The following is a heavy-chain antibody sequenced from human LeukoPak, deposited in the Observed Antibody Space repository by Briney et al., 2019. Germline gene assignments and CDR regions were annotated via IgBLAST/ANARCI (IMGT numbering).Heavy chain of an antibody. D-gene: IGHD3-22*01. Sequence: ASVKVSCKASGYTFTSYDINWVRQATGQGLEWMGWMNPNSGNTGYAQKFQGRVTITRNNSISTAYMELSSMRSEDTAVYYCARVAPYDSSGYYLLDDYWGQGTLVTVSS. CDR1: GYTFTSYD. J-gene: IGHJ4*02. CDR3: ARVAPYDSSGYYLLDDY. V-gene: IGHV1-8*01. CDR2: MNPNSGNT.